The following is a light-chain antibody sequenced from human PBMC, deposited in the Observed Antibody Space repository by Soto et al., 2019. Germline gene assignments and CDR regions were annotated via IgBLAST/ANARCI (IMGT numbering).Light chain of an antibody. CDR2: EGS. Sequence: QSALTQPASVSGSPGQSITISCTGTSSDVGSYNLVSWYQQHPGKAPKLMIYEGSKRPSGVSNRFSGSKSGNTVSLTISGLQAEDEADYYCCSYAGRDVVFGGGTKLTVL. J-gene: IGLJ2*01. V-gene: IGLV2-23*01. CDR1: SSDVGSYNL. CDR3: CSYAGRDVV.